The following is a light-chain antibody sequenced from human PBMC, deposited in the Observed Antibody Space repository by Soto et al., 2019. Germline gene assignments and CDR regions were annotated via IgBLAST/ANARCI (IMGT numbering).Light chain of an antibody. J-gene: IGLJ1*01. CDR3: SSYTSSSPYV. CDR1: SSDVGGYNY. CDR2: DVS. Sequence: QSALTQPASVSGSPGQSITISCTGTSSDVGGYNYVSWYQQHPGKAPKLMFYDVSNRPSGVSNRFSGSKSGNTASLTISGLQAEDEADYYCSSYTSSSPYVFGTGTKLTVL. V-gene: IGLV2-14*01.